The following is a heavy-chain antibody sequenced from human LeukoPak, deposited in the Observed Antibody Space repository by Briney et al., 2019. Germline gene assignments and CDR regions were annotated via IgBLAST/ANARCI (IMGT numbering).Heavy chain of an antibody. D-gene: IGHD6-6*01. CDR1: GFTFSSNW. J-gene: IGHJ4*02. V-gene: IGHV3-74*01. Sequence: GGSLRLSCAAPGFTFSSNWMHWVRQAPGKGLVWVSRINEDGSTTNYADSVKGRFTVSRDNAKNTLYLQVNNLRAEDTAVYYCARGPNSNWSGLDFWGQGTLLTVSS. CDR3: ARGPNSNWSGLDF. CDR2: INEDGSTT.